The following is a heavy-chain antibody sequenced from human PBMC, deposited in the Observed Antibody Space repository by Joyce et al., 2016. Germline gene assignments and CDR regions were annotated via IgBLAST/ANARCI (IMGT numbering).Heavy chain of an antibody. CDR3: AVRAGTYSFDC. J-gene: IGHJ4*02. Sequence: EVQLVESGGGLVQPGGSLSFSCVASGLTVSDYSMNWVRQAPGKGREWVSYINSGSSAIYYADSVKGRFTISRDNAKNSLYLQMNSLGAEDTAVYYCAVRAGTYSFDCWGQGTLVTVSS. D-gene: IGHD1-1*01. V-gene: IGHV3-48*04. CDR1: GLTVSDYS. CDR2: INSGSSAI.